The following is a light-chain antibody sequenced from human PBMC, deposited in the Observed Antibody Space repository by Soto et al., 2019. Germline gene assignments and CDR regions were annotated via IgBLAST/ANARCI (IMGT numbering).Light chain of an antibody. CDR1: SSDVGGYKY. J-gene: IGLJ1*01. V-gene: IGLV2-14*03. Sequence: QSVLTQPASVSGSPGQSIAISCTGTSSDVGGYKYVSWYQQHPGQAPKLMIYDVNNQPSVISDRFSGSKSCNTAYLTISGLQADDEADYYCCSYTTGSTYVFGTGTKLTVL. CDR2: DVN. CDR3: CSYTTGSTYV.